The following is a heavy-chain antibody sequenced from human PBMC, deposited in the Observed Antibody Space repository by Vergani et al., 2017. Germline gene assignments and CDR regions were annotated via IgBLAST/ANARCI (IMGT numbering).Heavy chain of an antibody. CDR3: ARAGPFEFYGIDP. D-gene: IGHD1-14*01. V-gene: IGHV4-61*02. CDR1: GGSISSGSYY. J-gene: IGHJ5*02. Sequence: QVQLQESGPGLVKPSQTLSLTCTVSGGSISSGSYYWSWIRQPAGKGLEWIGRIYTSGSTNYNPSLKSRVTISVDTSKNQFSLKLSSVTAADTAVYYCARAGPFEFYGIDPCGQGTLVTVSS. CDR2: IYTSGST.